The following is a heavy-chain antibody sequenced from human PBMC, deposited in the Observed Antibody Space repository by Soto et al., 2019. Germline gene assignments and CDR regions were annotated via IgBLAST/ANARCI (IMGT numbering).Heavy chain of an antibody. V-gene: IGHV4-4*07. CDR3: ASRTSGYYNHDAFDI. CDR1: GGSISSYY. D-gene: IGHD3-3*01. Sequence: QVQLQESGPGLVKPSETLSLTCTVSGGSISSYYWSWIRQPAGKGLEWIGRIYTSGSTNYNPSLNSRVTLSVETSKNQFSLKLSSVTAAATAVYYCASRTSGYYNHDAFDIWGQGTMVTVSS. J-gene: IGHJ3*02. CDR2: IYTSGST.